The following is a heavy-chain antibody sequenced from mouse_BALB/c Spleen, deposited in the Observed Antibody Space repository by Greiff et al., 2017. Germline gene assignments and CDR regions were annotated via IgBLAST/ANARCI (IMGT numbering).Heavy chain of an antibody. D-gene: IGHD1-1*01. J-gene: IGHJ3*01. Sequence: EVQGVESGGGLVQPGGSMKLSCVASGFTFSNYWMNWVRQSPEKGLEWVAEIRLKSNNYATHYAESVKGRFTISRDDSKSSVYLQMNNLRAEDTGIYYCIIYYYGELAYWGQGTLVTVSA. CDR2: IRLKSNNYAT. V-gene: IGHV6-6*02. CDR3: IIYYYGELAY. CDR1: GFTFSNYW.